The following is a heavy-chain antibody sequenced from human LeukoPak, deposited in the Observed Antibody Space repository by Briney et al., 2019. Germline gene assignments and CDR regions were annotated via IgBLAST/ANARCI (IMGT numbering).Heavy chain of an antibody. D-gene: IGHD6-13*01. CDR2: ISSSGSTI. J-gene: IGHJ4*02. Sequence: GGSLRLSCAASGFTFSSYEMNWVRQAPGKGLEWVSYISSSGSTIYYADSVKGRFAISRDNAKNSLYLQMNSLRAEDTAVYYCAVYSSPPFDYWGQGTLVTVSS. CDR1: GFTFSSYE. V-gene: IGHV3-48*03. CDR3: AVYSSPPFDY.